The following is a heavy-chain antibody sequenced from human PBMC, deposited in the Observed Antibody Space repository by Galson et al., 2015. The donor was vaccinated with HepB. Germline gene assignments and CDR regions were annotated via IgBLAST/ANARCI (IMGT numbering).Heavy chain of an antibody. CDR2: ISYDGSNK. J-gene: IGHJ4*02. V-gene: IGHV3-30-3*01. Sequence: SLRLSCAASGFTFSSYAMHWVRQAPGKGLEWVAVISYDGSNKYYADSVKGRFTISRDNSKNTLYLQMNSLRAEDTAVYYCARAVHSVTKYYFDYWGQGTLVTVSS. D-gene: IGHD4-17*01. CDR1: GFTFSSYA. CDR3: ARAVHSVTKYYFDY.